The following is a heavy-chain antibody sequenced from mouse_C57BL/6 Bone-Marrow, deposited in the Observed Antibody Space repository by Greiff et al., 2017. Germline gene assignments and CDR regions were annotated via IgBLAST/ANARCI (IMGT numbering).Heavy chain of an antibody. CDR2: IWSDGST. Sequence: VQLVESGPGLVAPSQSLSITCTVSGFSLTSYGVHWVRQPPGKGLEWLGVIWSDGSTNYNSALKSRLSLSKDNSKSQVFLKMNSLQTDDTAMDYCARYTGIYYYAMDYWGQGTSVTVSS. J-gene: IGHJ4*01. V-gene: IGHV2-6*03. CDR3: ARYTGIYYYAMDY. D-gene: IGHD4-1*01. CDR1: GFSLTSYG.